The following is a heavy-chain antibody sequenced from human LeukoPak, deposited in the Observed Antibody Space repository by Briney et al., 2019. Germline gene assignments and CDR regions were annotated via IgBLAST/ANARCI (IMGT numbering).Heavy chain of an antibody. CDR1: GFTFSSYS. D-gene: IGHD6-19*01. V-gene: IGHV3-21*01. Sequence: GGSLRLSCAASGFTFSSYSMNWVRQAPGKGLEWVSSISSSSSYIYYADSVKGRFTISRDNAKNSLYLQMNSLRAEDTAVYYCARDLAVAGTFDYWGQGTLVTVSS. CDR2: ISSSSSYI. J-gene: IGHJ4*02. CDR3: ARDLAVAGTFDY.